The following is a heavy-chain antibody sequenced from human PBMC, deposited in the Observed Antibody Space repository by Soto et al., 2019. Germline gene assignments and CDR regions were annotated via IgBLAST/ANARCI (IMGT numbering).Heavy chain of an antibody. CDR1: GYTFTSYG. CDR2: ISAYNGNT. V-gene: IGHV1-18*01. CDR3: ARDEGSIAAPRSYYYYGMDV. J-gene: IGHJ6*02. D-gene: IGHD6-6*01. Sequence: EASVKVSCKASGYTFTSYGISWVRQAPGQGLEWMGWISAYNGNTNYAQKLQGRVTMTTDTSTSTAYMELRSLRSDDTAVYYCARDEGSIAAPRSYYYYGMDVWGQGTTVTVSS.